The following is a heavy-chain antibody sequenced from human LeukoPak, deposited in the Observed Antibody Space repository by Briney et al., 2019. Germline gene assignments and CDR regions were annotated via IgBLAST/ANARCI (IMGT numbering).Heavy chain of an antibody. J-gene: IGHJ6*03. CDR1: GGSISSSSYY. CDR2: IYYSGST. V-gene: IGHV4-39*01. D-gene: IGHD3-10*01. CDR3: ARHNGSVRYSYYYCYMDV. Sequence: SETLSLTGTVSGGSISSSSYYWGWIRQPPGKGLEWIGSIYYSGSTYYNPSLKSRVTISVDTSKNQFSLKLSSVTAADTAVYYCARHNGSVRYSYYYCYMDVWGKGTTVTVSS.